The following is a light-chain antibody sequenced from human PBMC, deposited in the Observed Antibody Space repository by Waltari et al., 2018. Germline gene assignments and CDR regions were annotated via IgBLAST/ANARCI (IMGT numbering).Light chain of an antibody. Sequence: DIQMTQSPSSLSASVGDRVTITCQASQDISNYLNWYQQKPGKAPKLLIYDASNLETGVPSRFSGSGSGADFTFTISSLQPEDIATYYGQQYDNPPLTVGGGTKVEIK. V-gene: IGKV1-33*01. CDR2: DAS. CDR3: QQYDNPPLT. CDR1: QDISNY. J-gene: IGKJ4*01.